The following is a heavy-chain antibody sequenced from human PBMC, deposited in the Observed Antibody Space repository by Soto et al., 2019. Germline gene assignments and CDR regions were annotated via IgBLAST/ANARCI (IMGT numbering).Heavy chain of an antibody. Sequence: SETLSLTCTVSGGSIGTYSWSWIRKPPGKGLEWIGRIYTSGSTNYNPSLKSRVTVSVDTSKNQFSLKLSSVTAADTAVYYCARDLSPLYYYYYYGMDGWGQGTTVTVSS. CDR3: ARDLSPLYYYYYYGMDG. J-gene: IGHJ6*02. V-gene: IGHV4-4*07. CDR1: GGSIGTYS. CDR2: IYTSGST.